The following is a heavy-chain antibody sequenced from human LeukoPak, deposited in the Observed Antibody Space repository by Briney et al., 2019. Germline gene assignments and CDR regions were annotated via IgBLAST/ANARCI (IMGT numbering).Heavy chain of an antibody. D-gene: IGHD2-15*01. V-gene: IGHV1-2*06. CDR2: INPNTGGT. J-gene: IGHJ4*02. CDR1: GYTFTGHY. Sequence: ASVKVSCKASGYTFTGHYMHWVRQAPGQGLEWMGRINPNTGGTNYAQKFQASVTMTRDTSISTAYMELSRLRSDDTAVYYCARDGYCSGGSCYVPDYWGQGTLVTVS. CDR3: ARDGYCSGGSCYVPDY.